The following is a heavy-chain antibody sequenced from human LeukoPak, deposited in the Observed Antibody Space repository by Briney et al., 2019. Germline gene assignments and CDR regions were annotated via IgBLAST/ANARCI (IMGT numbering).Heavy chain of an antibody. CDR1: GYTFTSYY. V-gene: IGHV1-46*01. CDR3: ASVLYCGGDCSSGRYYFDY. Sequence: ASVKVSCKASGYTFTSYYIHWVRQAPGQGLEWMAMINPSGDSTTYAQTIQGRVTMTRDTSTSTVYTDLSSLRSEDTAVYYCASVLYCGGDCSSGRYYFDYWGQGTLVTVSS. CDR2: INPSGDST. D-gene: IGHD2-21*02. J-gene: IGHJ4*02.